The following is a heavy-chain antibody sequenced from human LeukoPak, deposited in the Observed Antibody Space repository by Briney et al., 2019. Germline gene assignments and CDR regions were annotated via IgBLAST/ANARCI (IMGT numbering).Heavy chain of an antibody. V-gene: IGHV4-30-4*01. CDR3: ARDRAAGYSYGFSPNLDAFDI. Sequence: SETLSLTCTVSGGSISSGNYYWSWIRQPPGKGLEWIGYIYYSGSIYYNPSLKSRVTISVDTSKNQFSLKLSSVTAADTAVYYCARDRAAGYSYGFSPNLDAFDIWGQGTMVTVSS. CDR2: IYYSGSI. J-gene: IGHJ3*02. D-gene: IGHD5-18*01. CDR1: GGSISSGNYY.